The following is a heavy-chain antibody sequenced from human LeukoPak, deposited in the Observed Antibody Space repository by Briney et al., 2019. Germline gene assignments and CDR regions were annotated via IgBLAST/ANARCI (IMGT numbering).Heavy chain of an antibody. J-gene: IGHJ4*02. CDR1: GFTFSSYG. Sequence: GGSLRLSCAASGFTFSSYGMTWVRQAPGKGLEWVSYISSSSSTIYYADSVKGRFTISRDNAKNSLYLQLNSLRAEDTAVYYCARAVGDYVWGSYRLGPYFDYWGQGTLVTVSS. CDR2: ISSSSSTI. CDR3: ARAVGDYVWGSYRLGPYFDY. D-gene: IGHD3-16*02. V-gene: IGHV3-48*01.